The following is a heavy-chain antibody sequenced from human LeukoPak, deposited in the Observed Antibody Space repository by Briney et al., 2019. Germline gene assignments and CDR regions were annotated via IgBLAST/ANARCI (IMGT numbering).Heavy chain of an antibody. D-gene: IGHD3-22*01. V-gene: IGHV4-39*01. J-gene: IGHJ4*02. CDR3: ARQVYDSSGYSTDFDY. CDR1: GFTFSSYE. CDR2: IYYSGST. Sequence: GSLRLSCAASGFTFSSYEMNWVRQPPGKGLEWIGTIYYSGSTYYNPSLKSRVTISVDTSKNQFSLKLSSVTAADTAVYYCARQVYDSSGYSTDFDYWGQGTLVTVSS.